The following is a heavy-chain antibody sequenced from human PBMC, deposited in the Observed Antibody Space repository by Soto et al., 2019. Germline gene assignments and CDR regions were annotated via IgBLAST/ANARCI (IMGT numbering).Heavy chain of an antibody. V-gene: IGHV4-30-4*08. Sequence: SETLSLTCTVSGASIRSTDYYWGWLRQAPGRGLEWSGYVYYTGSTYYNPSLMSRLTISVDTSKNQFSLKLTSVTAAETAVYYCVRTAREGAGAPHWFDRWGQGTQVTVSS. CDR1: GASIRSTDYY. CDR3: VRTAREGAGAPHWFDR. D-gene: IGHD2-21*02. J-gene: IGHJ5*02. CDR2: VYYTGST.